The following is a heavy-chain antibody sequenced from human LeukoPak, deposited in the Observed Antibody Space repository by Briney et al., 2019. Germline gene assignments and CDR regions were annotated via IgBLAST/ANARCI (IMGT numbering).Heavy chain of an antibody. CDR3: ARSWNVDWFAS. CDR1: GFTFSDYY. D-gene: IGHD1-1*01. J-gene: IGHJ5*01. V-gene: IGHV3-11*03. CDR2: ISGSSIHT. Sequence: GGSLRLSCASSGFTFSDYYMTWIRQAPGKGLEWVSYISGSSIHTNYADSVKGRFTISRDNAKNALSLQMNSLRAEDTAVYYCARSWNVDWFASWGQGTLVTVSS.